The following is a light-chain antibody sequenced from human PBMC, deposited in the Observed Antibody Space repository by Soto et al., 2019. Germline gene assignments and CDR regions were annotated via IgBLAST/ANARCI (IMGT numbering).Light chain of an antibody. J-gene: IGKJ1*01. CDR3: QQYGSSPRT. CDR1: QSVSSSY. CDR2: GAS. Sequence: EIGLTQSPGTPSLSPGERATLSCTASQSVSSSYLAWYQQKPGQAPRLLIYGASSRATGIPDRFSGSGSGTDFTLTISRLEPEDFAVYYCQQYGSSPRTFGQGTKVEIK. V-gene: IGKV3-20*01.